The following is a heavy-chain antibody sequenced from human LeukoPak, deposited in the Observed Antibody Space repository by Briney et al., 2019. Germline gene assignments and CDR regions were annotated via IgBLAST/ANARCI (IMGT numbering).Heavy chain of an antibody. CDR2: IYTSGST. D-gene: IGHD5-24*01. Sequence: SETLSLTCTVSGGSISSYYWSWIRQPAGKGLEWIGRIYTSGSTNYNPSLKSRVTISVDTSKRQFSLKLSSLAAADTAVYYCATGRDSYKTGHWGQGTLVTVSS. V-gene: IGHV4-4*07. CDR3: ATGRDSYKTGH. CDR1: GGSISSYY. J-gene: IGHJ4*02.